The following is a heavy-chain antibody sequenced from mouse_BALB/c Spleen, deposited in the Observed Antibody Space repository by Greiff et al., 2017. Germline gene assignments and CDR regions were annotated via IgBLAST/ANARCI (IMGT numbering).Heavy chain of an antibody. Sequence: EVKLVESGPGLVKPSQSLSLTCTVTGYSITSDYAWNWIRQFPGNKLEWMGYISYSGSTSYNPSLKSRISITRDTSKNQFFLQLNSVTTEDTATYYCARGDYGSIAYYAMDYWGQGTSVTVSS. D-gene: IGHD1-1*01. V-gene: IGHV3-2*02. CDR2: ISYSGST. J-gene: IGHJ4*01. CDR1: GYSITSDYA. CDR3: ARGDYGSIAYYAMDY.